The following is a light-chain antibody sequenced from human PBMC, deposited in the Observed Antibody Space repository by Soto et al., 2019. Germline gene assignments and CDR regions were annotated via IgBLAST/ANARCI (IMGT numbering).Light chain of an antibody. CDR3: MQALQATQLT. J-gene: IGKJ4*01. V-gene: IGKV2-28*01. CDR2: LGS. CDR1: QSLLHSNGYNY. Sequence: DILMTQSPLSLPVTPGYPSSISCISSQSLLHSNGYNYLDWYLQKPGQSPQLLIYLGSNRASGVPDRFSGSGSGTDFTLKISRVEAEDVGVYYCMQALQATQLTFGGGTKVDIK.